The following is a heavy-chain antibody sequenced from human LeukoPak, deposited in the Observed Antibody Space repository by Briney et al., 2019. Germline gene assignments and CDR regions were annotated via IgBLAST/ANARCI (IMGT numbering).Heavy chain of an antibody. Sequence: ASVKVSCKASGYTFITYEINWVRQAPGQGLEWMGWMNPNSGNTGYAQKFQGRVTMTRNTSISTAYMELSSLRSEDTAVYYCARAQGVIAASGGDPWGQGTLVTVSS. J-gene: IGHJ5*02. CDR1: GYTFITYE. V-gene: IGHV1-8*01. CDR2: MNPNSGNT. CDR3: ARAQGVIAASGGDP. D-gene: IGHD6-6*01.